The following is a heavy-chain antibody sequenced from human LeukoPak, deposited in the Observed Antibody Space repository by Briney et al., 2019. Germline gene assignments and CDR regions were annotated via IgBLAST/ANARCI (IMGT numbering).Heavy chain of an antibody. CDR3: ARVVGASHHTVDY. V-gene: IGHV3-53*01. J-gene: IGHJ4*02. Sequence: GGSLRLSCAASGFTVSAYSMGWVRQAPGKGLEWLSLIYSGDRTYHADSVKGRFTVPRDDSENTLSLQMNSLRVEDTALYFCARVVGASHHTVDYWGQGALVTVSS. CDR2: IYSGDRT. CDR1: GFTVSAYS. D-gene: IGHD1-26*01.